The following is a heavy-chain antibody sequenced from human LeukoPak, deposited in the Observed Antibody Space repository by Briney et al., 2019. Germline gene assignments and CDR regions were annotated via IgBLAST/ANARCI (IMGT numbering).Heavy chain of an antibody. J-gene: IGHJ4*02. CDR2: VFPGDSGT. D-gene: IGHD2-21*01. CDR3: TRHTDIYSSPDY. CDR1: GYSFTNYW. V-gene: IGHV5-51*01. Sequence: GESLKISCKGSGYSFTNYWIGWGSQMPGKGLEWMGIVFPGDSGTRYSPSFQGHVTISADKSISTAYLQWSSLKASDTAMFYCTRHTDIYSSPDYWGQGTLVTVSS.